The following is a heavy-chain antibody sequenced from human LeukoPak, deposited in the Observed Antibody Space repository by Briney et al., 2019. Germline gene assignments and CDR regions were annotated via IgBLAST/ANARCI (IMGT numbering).Heavy chain of an antibody. CDR3: AREIRGVILATFDY. D-gene: IGHD3-10*01. CDR2: IFYSGST. Sequence: SETLSLTCTVSGGSISSSSYYWSWIRQPPGKGLEWIGYIFYSGSTYYNPSLKSRVTISVDTSKNQFSLKLSSVTAADTAVYYCAREIRGVILATFDYWGQGTLVTVSS. J-gene: IGHJ4*02. V-gene: IGHV4-39*07. CDR1: GGSISSSSYY.